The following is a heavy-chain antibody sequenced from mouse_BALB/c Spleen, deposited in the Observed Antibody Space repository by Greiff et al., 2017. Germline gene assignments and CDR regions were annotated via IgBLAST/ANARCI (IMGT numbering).Heavy chain of an antibody. Sequence: EVQLQESGGGLVKPGGSLKLSCAASGFTFSSYAMSWVRQSPEKRLEWVAEISSGGSYTYYPDTVTGRFTISRDNAKNTLYLEMSSLRSEDTAMYYCARIYYGNYFDYWGQGTTLTVSS. CDR1: GFTFSSYA. V-gene: IGHV5-9-4*01. D-gene: IGHD2-1*01. CDR2: ISSGGSYT. CDR3: ARIYYGNYFDY. J-gene: IGHJ2*01.